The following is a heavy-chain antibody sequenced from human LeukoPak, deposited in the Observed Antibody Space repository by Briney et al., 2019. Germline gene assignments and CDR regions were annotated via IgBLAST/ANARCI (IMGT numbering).Heavy chain of an antibody. CDR1: GGSLSSYY. CDR2: IYYSGST. D-gene: IGHD6-13*01. CDR3: ARDGAAAGEYFQH. J-gene: IGHJ1*01. Sequence: SETLSLTCTVSGGSLSSYYWSWIWQPPGKGLERVGYIYYSGSTNYNPSLKSRVTISVDTSKNQFSLKLSSVTAADTAVYYCARDGAAAGEYFQHWGQGTLVTVSS. V-gene: IGHV4-59*01.